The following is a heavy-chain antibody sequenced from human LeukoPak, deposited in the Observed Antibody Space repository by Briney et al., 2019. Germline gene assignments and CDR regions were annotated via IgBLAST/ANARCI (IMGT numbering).Heavy chain of an antibody. D-gene: IGHD1-7*01. CDR1: GYTFTSYG. CDR2: MNPNSGNT. CDR3: ARVGMSMDWNYGELDY. Sequence: GASVKVSCKASGYTFTSYGISWVRQATGQGLEWMGWMNPNSGNTGYAQKFQGRVTMTRNTSISTAYMELSSLRSEDTAVYYCARVGMSMDWNYGELDYWGQGTLVTVSS. V-gene: IGHV1-8*02. J-gene: IGHJ4*02.